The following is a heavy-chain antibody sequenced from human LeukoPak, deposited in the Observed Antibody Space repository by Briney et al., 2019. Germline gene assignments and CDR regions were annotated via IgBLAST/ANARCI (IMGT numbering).Heavy chain of an antibody. J-gene: IGHJ4*02. D-gene: IGHD5-18*01. CDR3: AKEFRGYSYGYFDY. CDR2: INKDGGEK. V-gene: IGHV3-7*03. CDR1: GFTFSSYW. Sequence: GGSLRLSCAASGFTFSSYWMSWVRQAPGKGLEWVANINKDGGEKYYVDSVKGRFTISRDNAKNSLYLQMNSLRADDTAVYYCAKEFRGYSYGYFDYWGQGTLVTVSS.